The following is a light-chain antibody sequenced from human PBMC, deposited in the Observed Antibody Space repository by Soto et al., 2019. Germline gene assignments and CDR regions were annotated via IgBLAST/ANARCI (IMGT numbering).Light chain of an antibody. CDR2: DVN. V-gene: IGLV2-11*01. CDR3: CSYGGSFYV. CDR1: SSDVGGYNY. Sequence: QSALTQPHSVSGSPGQSVAISCSGTSSDVGGYNYVSWYQQHPGKAPKLIIFDVNKRPSGVPDRFSGSKSGSTASLTISGLQAEDEADYYCCSYGGSFYVVGTGTKVPS. J-gene: IGLJ1*01.